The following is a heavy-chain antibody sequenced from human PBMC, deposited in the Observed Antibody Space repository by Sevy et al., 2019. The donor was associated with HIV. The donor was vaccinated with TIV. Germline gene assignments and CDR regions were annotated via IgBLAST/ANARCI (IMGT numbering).Heavy chain of an antibody. CDR2: ISSSSSYI. V-gene: IGHV3-21*01. J-gene: IGHJ6*02. D-gene: IGHD2-15*01. CDR3: ARDRWVVAGYYYYYGMDV. Sequence: VGSLRLSCAASGFTFSSYSMNWVRQAPGKGLEWVSSISSSSSYIYYADSVKGRFTISRDNAKNSLYLQMNSLRAEDTAVYYCARDRWVVAGYYYYYGMDVWGQGTTVTV. CDR1: GFTFSSYS.